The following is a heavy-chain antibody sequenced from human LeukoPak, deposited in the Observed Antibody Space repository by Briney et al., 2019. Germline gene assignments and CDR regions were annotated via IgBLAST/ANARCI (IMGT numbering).Heavy chain of an antibody. J-gene: IGHJ5*02. D-gene: IGHD6-13*01. V-gene: IGHV3-9*01. CDR1: GFTFDDYA. CDR3: AREGITAYSSSWLNWFDP. Sequence: GGSLRLSCAASGFTFDDYAMHWVRQAPGKGLEWVSGISWNSGSIGYADSVKGRFTISRDNAKNTLYLQMNSLRAEDTAVYYCAREGITAYSSSWLNWFDPWGQGTLVAVSS. CDR2: ISWNSGSI.